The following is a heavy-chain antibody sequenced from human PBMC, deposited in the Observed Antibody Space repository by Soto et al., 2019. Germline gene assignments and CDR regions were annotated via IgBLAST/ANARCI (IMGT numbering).Heavy chain of an antibody. V-gene: IGHV3-23*01. J-gene: IGHJ4*02. D-gene: IGHD1-20*01. CDR2: ISNSGGST. CDR3: ATYDIPAHYNWNPGLDS. CDR1: GFTFSSYA. Sequence: GGSLRLSCAASGFTFSSYAMSWVRQAPGKGLEWVAAISNSGGSTYYADSVRGRFTISRDNSKNTLFLQMNSLRAEDTAVYYCATYDIPAHYNWNPGLDSWGQGSLVTVSS.